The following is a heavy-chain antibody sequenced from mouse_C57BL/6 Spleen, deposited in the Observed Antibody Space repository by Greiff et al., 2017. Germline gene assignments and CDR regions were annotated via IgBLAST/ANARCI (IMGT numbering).Heavy chain of an antibody. CDR3: ARGYYGSSLWYFDV. V-gene: IGHV1-66*01. D-gene: IGHD1-1*01. J-gene: IGHJ1*03. CDR1: GYSFTSYY. Sequence: QVQLQQSGPELVKPGASVKISCKASGYSFTSYYIHWVKQRPGQGLEWIGWIYPGSGNTKYNEKFKGKATLTADTSSSTAYMQLSSLTSEDSAVYYCARGYYGSSLWYFDVWGTGTTVTVSS. CDR2: IYPGSGNT.